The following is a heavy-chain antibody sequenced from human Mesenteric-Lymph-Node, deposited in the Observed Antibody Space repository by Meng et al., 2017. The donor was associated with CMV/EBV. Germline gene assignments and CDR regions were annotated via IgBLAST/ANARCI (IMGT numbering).Heavy chain of an antibody. CDR1: GSTFSSYW. V-gene: IGHV3-7*01. D-gene: IGHD4-17*01. CDR3: AKIATVTKGYYFDY. Sequence: GESLKISCAASGSTFSSYWMTWVRQAPGKGLEWVANIKQDGSEKYYVDSVKGRFTISRDNAKNSLYLQMNSLRAEDTAVYYCAKIATVTKGYYFDYWGQGTLVTVSS. CDR2: IKQDGSEK. J-gene: IGHJ4*02.